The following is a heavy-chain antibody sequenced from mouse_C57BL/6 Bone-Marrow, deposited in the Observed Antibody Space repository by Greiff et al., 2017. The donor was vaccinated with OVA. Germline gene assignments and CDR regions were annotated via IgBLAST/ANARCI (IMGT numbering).Heavy chain of an antibody. J-gene: IGHJ1*03. D-gene: IGHD2-3*01. V-gene: IGHV5-17*01. CDR1: GFTFSDYG. Sequence: EVHLVESGGGLVKPGGSLKLSCAASGFTFSDYGMHWVRQAPEKGLEWVAYISSGSSTIYYADTVKGRFTISRDNAKNTLSLQMTSLRSEDTAMYYCARIKNDGWYFDVWGTGTTVTVSS. CDR2: ISSGSSTI. CDR3: ARIKNDGWYFDV.